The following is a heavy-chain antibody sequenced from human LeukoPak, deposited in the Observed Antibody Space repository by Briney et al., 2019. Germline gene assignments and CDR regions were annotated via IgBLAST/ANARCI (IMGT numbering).Heavy chain of an antibody. V-gene: IGHV3-23*01. CDR3: AKVTPVLRFLEWLLYGGYFDY. Sequence: GGSLRLSCAASGFTFSSYGMSWVRQAPGKGLEWVSAISGSGGSTYYADSVKGRFTISRDNSKNTLYLQMNSLRAEDTAVYYCAKVTPVLRFLEWLLYGGYFDYWGQGSLVTVSS. J-gene: IGHJ4*02. CDR2: ISGSGGST. D-gene: IGHD3-3*01. CDR1: GFTFSSYG.